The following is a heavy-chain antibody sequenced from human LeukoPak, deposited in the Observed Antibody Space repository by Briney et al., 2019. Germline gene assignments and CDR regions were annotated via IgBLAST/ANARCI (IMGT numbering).Heavy chain of an antibody. V-gene: IGHV3-53*01. D-gene: IGHD6-6*01. CDR3: ARQGSSSSSLDY. J-gene: IGHJ4*02. CDR2: IYSGGST. CDR1: ALTVSTNY. Sequence: GGSLRLSCAASALTVSTNYMRWVRQAPGKGLEWVSVIYSGGSTYYADSVKGRFTISRDNSKNTLYLQMNSLRAEDTAVYYCARQGSSSSSLDYWGQGTLVTVSS.